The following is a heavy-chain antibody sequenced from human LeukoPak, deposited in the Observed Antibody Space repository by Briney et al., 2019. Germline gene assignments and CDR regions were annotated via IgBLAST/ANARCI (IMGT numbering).Heavy chain of an antibody. Sequence: SETLSLTCTVSGGSISSGSYYWSWIRQPAGKGLEWIGDIYYTGSTYYNASLKSRVSISIDTSNNHFSLKLSSVTAADTALYYCARRRYYDSTGYLDWGQGTLVTVSS. CDR1: GGSISSGSYY. V-gene: IGHV4-39*02. CDR2: IYYTGST. J-gene: IGHJ1*01. D-gene: IGHD3-22*01. CDR3: ARRRYYDSTGYLD.